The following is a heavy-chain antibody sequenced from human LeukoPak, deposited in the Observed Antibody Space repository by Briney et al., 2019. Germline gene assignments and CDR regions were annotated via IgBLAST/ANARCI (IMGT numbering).Heavy chain of an antibody. J-gene: IGHJ4*02. V-gene: IGHV1-69*13. CDR1: GGTFSSYA. CDR2: IIPIFGTA. D-gene: IGHD3-22*01. Sequence: SVKVSCTASGGTFSSYAISWVRQAPGQGLEWMGGIIPIFGTANYAQKSQGRVTITADESTSTAYMELSSLRSEDTAVYYCARVPVHYYDSSGYYDDWGQGTLVTVSS. CDR3: ARVPVHYYDSSGYYDD.